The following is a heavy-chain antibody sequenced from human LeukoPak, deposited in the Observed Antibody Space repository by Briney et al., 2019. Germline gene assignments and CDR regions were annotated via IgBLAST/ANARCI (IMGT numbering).Heavy chain of an antibody. CDR2: IYYSGST. CDR1: GGSISSGSYY. J-gene: IGHJ4*02. Sequence: SQTLSLTCTVSGGSISSGSYYWGWIRQPPGKGLEWIGSIYYSGSTYYNPSLKSRVTISVDTSKNQFSLKLSSVTAADTAVYYCARDDTYYYGSGSYHCFDYWGQGTLVTVSS. CDR3: ARDDTYYYGSGSYHCFDY. D-gene: IGHD3-10*01. V-gene: IGHV4-39*07.